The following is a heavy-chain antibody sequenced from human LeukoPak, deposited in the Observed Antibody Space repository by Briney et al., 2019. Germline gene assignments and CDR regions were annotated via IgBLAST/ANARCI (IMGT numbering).Heavy chain of an antibody. CDR2: ISYDGSNK. CDR3: ASFIAVAGTADY. Sequence: GGSLRLSCAASVFTFSSYAMHWVRQAPGKGLEWVAVISYDGSNKYYADSVKGRFTISRDNSKNTLYLQMNSLRAEDTAVYYCASFIAVAGTADYWGQGTLVTVSS. V-gene: IGHV3-30*04. D-gene: IGHD6-19*01. J-gene: IGHJ4*02. CDR1: VFTFSSYA.